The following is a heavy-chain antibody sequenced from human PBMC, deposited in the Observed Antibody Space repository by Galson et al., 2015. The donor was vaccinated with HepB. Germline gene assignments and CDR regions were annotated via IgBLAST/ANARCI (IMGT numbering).Heavy chain of an antibody. CDR2: INAGNGNT. D-gene: IGHD3-3*01. J-gene: IGHJ1*01. Sequence: SVKVSCKASGYTFTSYAMHWVRQAPGQRLEWMGWINAGNGNTKYSQKFQGRVTITRDTSASTAYMELSSLRSEDTAVYYWATPAYDFWGGPGKYFQHWGQGTLVTVSS. V-gene: IGHV1-3*01. CDR1: GYTFTSYA. CDR3: ATPAYDFWGGPGKYFQH.